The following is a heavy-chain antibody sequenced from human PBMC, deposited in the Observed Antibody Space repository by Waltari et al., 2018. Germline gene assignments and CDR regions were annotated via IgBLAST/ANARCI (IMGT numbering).Heavy chain of an antibody. CDR3: AKQXTPHYFDX. J-gene: IGHJ4*02. V-gene: IGHV3-53*01. CDR1: GFSLGVNS. CDR2: ISGPGDT. D-gene: IGHD6-19*01. Sequence: QLVESGGXLIQPGESLXLSCAVXGFSLGVNSMAWGRQAPGKGLDWFSRISGPGDTHYADSXKGRXTXSRDXXKNXVYLQINXXXGDXXAVYYCAKQXTPHYFDXXGQGALVTVSS.